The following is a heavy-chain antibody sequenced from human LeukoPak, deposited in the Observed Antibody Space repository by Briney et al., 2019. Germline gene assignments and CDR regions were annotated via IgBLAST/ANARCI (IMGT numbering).Heavy chain of an antibody. CDR3: ARVDYYYGMDV. Sequence: SETLSLTCTVSGGSISSYYWSWIRQPPGKGLEWIGYIYYSGSTNYNPSLKSRVTISVDTSKNQFSLKLSSVTPEDTAVYYCARVDYYYGMDVWGQGTTVTVSS. CDR1: GGSISSYY. V-gene: IGHV4-59*12. J-gene: IGHJ6*02. CDR2: IYYSGST.